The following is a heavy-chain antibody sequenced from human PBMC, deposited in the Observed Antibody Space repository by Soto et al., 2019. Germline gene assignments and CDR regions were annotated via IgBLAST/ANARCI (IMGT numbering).Heavy chain of an antibody. D-gene: IGHD1-7*01. CDR2: VDHRGST. CDR1: GESFSGYY. J-gene: IGHJ6*02. V-gene: IGHV4-34*02. Sequence: QVHLQQRGAGLLKPSETLSLNCVVSGESFSGYYWRWIRKTPGMGLEWIGEVDHRGSTTYNPSLKNRASISIDSSKTLFSLELTSVTAADTALYFCARYEYGNSLYGVDVWGQGTRVTVSS. CDR3: ARYEYGNSLYGVDV.